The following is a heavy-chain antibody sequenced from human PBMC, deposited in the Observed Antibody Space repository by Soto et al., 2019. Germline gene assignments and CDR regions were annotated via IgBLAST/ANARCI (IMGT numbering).Heavy chain of an antibody. V-gene: IGHV3-21*01. CDR1: GFTFRSFT. J-gene: IGHJ5*02. D-gene: IGHD2-21*02. CDR2: ISSNSAYI. Sequence: GGSLRLSCAASGFTFRSFTMNWVRQAPGKGLEWVSTISSNSAYIYYTDALRGRFTISRDNAKNSLHLQMNSLRADDTAVYYCTGDASRDCSARGCFDRWGTGPLVTVSS. CDR3: TGDASRDCSARGCFDR.